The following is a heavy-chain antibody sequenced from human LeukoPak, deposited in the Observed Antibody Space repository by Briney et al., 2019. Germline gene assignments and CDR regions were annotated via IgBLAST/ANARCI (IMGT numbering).Heavy chain of an antibody. CDR1: GFTFSSYS. J-gene: IGHJ4*02. CDR3: ARARSSGWYRDY. D-gene: IGHD6-19*01. V-gene: IGHV3-21*01. Sequence: PGGPLRLSCAASGFTFSSYSMNWVRQAPGKGLEWVSSISSSSYIYYADSVKGRFTISRDNAENSLYLQMNSLRAEDTAVYYCARARSSGWYRDYWGQGTLVTVSS. CDR2: ISSSSYI.